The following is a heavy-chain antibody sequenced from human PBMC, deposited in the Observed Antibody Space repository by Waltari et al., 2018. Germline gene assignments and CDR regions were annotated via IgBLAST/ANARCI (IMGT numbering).Heavy chain of an antibody. J-gene: IGHJ4*02. V-gene: IGHV3-23*01. CDR1: GFTFSSYA. Sequence: EVHLLESGGGLVQPGGSLRLSCAASGFTFSSYAMSWVRQAPGNGLEWVSSISTTGKRTYYADSVKGRFTISRDKSKNTLFLQMISLRAEDTAVYYCAKPLYSEKYRFDYWGQGTLVTVSS. D-gene: IGHD2-2*01. CDR2: ISTTGKRT. CDR3: AKPLYSEKYRFDY.